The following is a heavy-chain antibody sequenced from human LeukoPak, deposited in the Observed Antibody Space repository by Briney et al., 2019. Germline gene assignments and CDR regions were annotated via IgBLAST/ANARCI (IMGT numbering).Heavy chain of an antibody. D-gene: IGHD6-13*01. CDR2: ISSSSSYI. J-gene: IGHJ4*02. CDR1: GFTFSSYS. CDR3: ARDLRLAAAGKGVRYYFDY. V-gene: IGHV3-21*01. Sequence: PGGSLRLSCAASGFTFSSYSMNWVRQAPGKGLEWVSSISSSSSYIYYADSVKGRFTISRDNAKNSLYLQMNSLRAEDTAVYYCARDLRLAAAGKGVRYYFDYWGQGTLVTVSS.